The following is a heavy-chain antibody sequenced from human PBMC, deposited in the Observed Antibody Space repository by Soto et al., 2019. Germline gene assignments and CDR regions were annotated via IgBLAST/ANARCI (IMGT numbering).Heavy chain of an antibody. V-gene: IGHV3-23*01. CDR2: ITYTGDTT. Sequence: HPGGSLRLSCSASGFDFSSYAMTWVRQAPGKGLECVSGITYTGDTTYYADSVKGRFTISRDNYRNTLYLQMNSLRADDTAMYFCAKDWPGTSSVTSDYWGQGTLVTVSS. J-gene: IGHJ4*02. CDR3: AKDWPGTSSVTSDY. CDR1: GFDFSSYA. D-gene: IGHD4-17*01.